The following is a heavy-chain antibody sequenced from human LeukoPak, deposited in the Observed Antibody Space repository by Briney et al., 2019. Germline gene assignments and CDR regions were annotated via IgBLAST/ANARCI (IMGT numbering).Heavy chain of an antibody. J-gene: IGHJ4*02. CDR2: INSDGSST. CDR3: ERANATVTTIQDY. D-gene: IGHD4-11*01. CDR1: GFTFSSYW. V-gene: IGHV3-74*01. Sequence: GGSLRLSCAASGFTFSSYWMHWVRQAPGKGLVGVSRINSDGSSTSYADSVKGRFTISRDNAKNTLYLQMNSLRAEDTAVYYCERANATVTTIQDYWGQGTLVTVSS.